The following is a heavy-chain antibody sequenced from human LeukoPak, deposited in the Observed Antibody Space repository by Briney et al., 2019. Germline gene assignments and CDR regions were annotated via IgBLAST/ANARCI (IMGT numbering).Heavy chain of an antibody. D-gene: IGHD4/OR15-4a*01. J-gene: IGHJ4*02. CDR3: ARDGRYSGNYDY. CDR1: GFTFSTYN. CDR2: ISSSSSRT. Sequence: GGSLRLSCATSGFTFSTYNMNWVRQAPGKGLEWVSYISSSSSRTYYADSVMGRFTISRDNAKNSLYPQMNSLRAEDTALYYCARDGRYSGNYDYWGQGTLVTVSS. V-gene: IGHV3-48*01.